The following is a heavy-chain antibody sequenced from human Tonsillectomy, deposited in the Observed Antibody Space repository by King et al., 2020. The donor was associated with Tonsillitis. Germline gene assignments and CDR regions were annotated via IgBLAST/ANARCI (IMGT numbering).Heavy chain of an antibody. V-gene: IGHV2-26*01. CDR3: ARYYYDSSGYYNGYFDY. J-gene: IGHJ4*02. CDR1: GFSLSNARMG. Sequence: TLKESGPVLVKPTETLTLTCTVSGFSLSNARMGVSWFRQPPGKALEWLAHLFSNDDQSYSTPLKSRLTISKDTSKSQVVLSMTNMDPVDTATYYCARYYYDSSGYYNGYFDYWGQGTLVTVSS. CDR2: LFSNDDQ. D-gene: IGHD3-22*01.